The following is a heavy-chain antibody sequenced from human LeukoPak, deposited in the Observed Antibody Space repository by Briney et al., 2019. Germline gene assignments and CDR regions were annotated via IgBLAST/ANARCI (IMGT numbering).Heavy chain of an antibody. CDR2: VSGTGGRT. CDR1: GFTFSTYA. D-gene: IGHD6-25*01. V-gene: IGHV3-23*01. CDR3: ASGLELDY. Sequence: GGSLRLSCAASGFTFSTYAMSWVRQAPGKGLEWVSVVSGTGGRTYYADSVKGRFTISRDNSKNTLYLQMNSLRAEDTAVYYCASGLELDYWGQGTLVTVSS. J-gene: IGHJ4*02.